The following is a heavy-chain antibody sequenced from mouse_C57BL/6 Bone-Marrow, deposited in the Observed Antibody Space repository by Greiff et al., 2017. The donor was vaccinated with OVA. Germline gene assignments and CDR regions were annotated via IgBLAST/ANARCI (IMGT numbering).Heavy chain of an antibody. CDR2: ISSGSSTI. J-gene: IGHJ3*01. Sequence: EVKLMESGGGLVKPGGSLKLSCAASGFTFSDYGMHWVRQAPEKGLEWVAYISSGSSTIYYADTVKGRFTISRDNAKNTLFLQMTSLRSEDTAMYYCASQPYGSSPWFAYWGQGTLVTVSA. CDR1: GFTFSDYG. CDR3: ASQPYGSSPWFAY. D-gene: IGHD1-1*01. V-gene: IGHV5-17*01.